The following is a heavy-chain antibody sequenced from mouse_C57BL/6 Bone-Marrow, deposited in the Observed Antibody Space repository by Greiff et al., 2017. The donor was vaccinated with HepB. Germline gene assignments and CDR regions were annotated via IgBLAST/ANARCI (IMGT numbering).Heavy chain of an antibody. D-gene: IGHD2-2*01. CDR1: GYTFTSYW. CDR2: IDPSDSYT. V-gene: IGHV1-59*01. CDR3: ARRRSTMVTRDYAMDY. Sequence: VQLQQPGAELVRPGTSVKLSCKASGYTFTSYWMHWVKQRPGQGLEWIGVIDPSDSYTNYNQKFKGKATLTVDTSSSTAYMQLSSLTSEDSAVYYCARRRSTMVTRDYAMDYWGQGTSVTVSS. J-gene: IGHJ4*01.